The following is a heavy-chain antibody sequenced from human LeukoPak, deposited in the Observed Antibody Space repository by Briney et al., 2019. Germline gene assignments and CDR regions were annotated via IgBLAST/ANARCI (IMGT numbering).Heavy chain of an antibody. J-gene: IGHJ4*02. D-gene: IGHD3-16*01. Sequence: ASVKVSCKVSGYTLTELSMHWVRQAPGKGLEWMGGFDPEDGETIYAQKFQGRVTMTEDTSTDTAYMELSSLRSEDTAVYYCATDLRGSTGLYYFDYGGREPRAPVPS. CDR1: GYTLTELS. CDR2: FDPEDGET. V-gene: IGHV1-24*01. CDR3: ATDLRGSTGLYYFDY.